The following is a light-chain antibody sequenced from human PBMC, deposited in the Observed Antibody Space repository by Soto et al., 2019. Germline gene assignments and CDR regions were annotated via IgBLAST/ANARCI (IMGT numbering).Light chain of an antibody. Sequence: DIQMTQSPSSLSASVGDRVTITCRASHDISNYLAWYLQTPGKVPKLLIYGASTLKSGVPSRFSGSGYGADFTLTISGLQPEDVATYYCQKYNSAPRTFGPGTKVDIK. CDR1: HDISNY. J-gene: IGKJ3*01. CDR3: QKYNSAPRT. V-gene: IGKV1-27*01. CDR2: GAS.